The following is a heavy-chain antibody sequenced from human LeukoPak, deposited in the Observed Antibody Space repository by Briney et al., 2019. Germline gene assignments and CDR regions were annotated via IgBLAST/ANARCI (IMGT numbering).Heavy chain of an antibody. CDR2: IIPIFGTA. D-gene: IGHD6-19*01. CDR1: GGTFSSYA. V-gene: IGHV1-69*01. CDR3: ARASSWYSSGFDWFDP. J-gene: IGHJ5*02. Sequence: SVKVSCKASGGTFSSYAISWLRQAPGQGLEWMGGIIPIFGTANYAQKFQGRVTITADESTSTAYMELSSLRSEDTAVYYCARASSWYSSGFDWFDPWGQGTLVTVSS.